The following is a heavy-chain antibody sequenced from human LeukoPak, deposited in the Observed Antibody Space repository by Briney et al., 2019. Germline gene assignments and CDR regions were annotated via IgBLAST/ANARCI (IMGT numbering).Heavy chain of an antibody. CDR2: ISSSGSTV. CDR1: GFTFSSYE. V-gene: IGHV3-48*03. Sequence: GGSLRLSCAASGFTFSSYEMKWVRQAPGKGLEWVSYISSSGSTVYYADSVKGRFTISRDNAKNSLYLQVNSLRAEDTAVYYCATPLKLPPGYYGMDVWGKGTKVTVSS. J-gene: IGHJ6*04. CDR3: ATPLKLPPGYYGMDV. D-gene: IGHD2-15*01.